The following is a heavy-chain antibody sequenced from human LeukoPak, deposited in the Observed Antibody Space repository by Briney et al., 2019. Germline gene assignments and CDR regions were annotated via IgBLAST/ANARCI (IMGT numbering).Heavy chain of an antibody. CDR2: IYYSGST. CDR1: GGSISSYY. Sequence: SQTLSLTCTVSGGSISSYYWSWIRQPPGKGLEWIGYIYYSGSTNYNPSLKSRVTISVDTSKNQFSLKLSSVTAADTAVYYCARDGGVVVPAAYYYYMDVWGKGTTVTVSS. J-gene: IGHJ6*03. V-gene: IGHV4-59*01. D-gene: IGHD2-2*01. CDR3: ARDGGVVVPAAYYYYMDV.